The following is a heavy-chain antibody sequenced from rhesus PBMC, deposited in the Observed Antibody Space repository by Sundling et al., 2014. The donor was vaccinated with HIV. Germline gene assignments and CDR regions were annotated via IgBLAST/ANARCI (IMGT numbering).Heavy chain of an antibody. Sequence: QVQLQESGPGLVKPSETLSLTCAVSGASIIDYYYWNWIRQPPGKGLEWIGKIYGNSASTYYNPSLKSRVAISKDTSKNQFFLQLSSVTAADTAVYYCARDRIAAGRYYGLDSWGQGVVVTVSS. CDR2: IYGNSAST. J-gene: IGHJ6*01. CDR3: ARDRIAAGRYYGLDS. D-gene: IGHD6-13*01. V-gene: IGHV4S9*01. CDR1: GASIIDYYY.